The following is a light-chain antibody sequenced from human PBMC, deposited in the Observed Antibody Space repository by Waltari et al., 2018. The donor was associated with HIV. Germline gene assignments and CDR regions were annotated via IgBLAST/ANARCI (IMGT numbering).Light chain of an antibody. V-gene: IGKV3-15*01. CDR2: GAS. Sequence: EIVMTQSPVTLSVSPGERATLSCRASHSISSNLAWYQQKSGQAPRLLSYGASTRATDIPARFSGSGSGTEFTLTISSLQSEDFAVYFCQQYSNWPPLTFGGGTKVEIK. J-gene: IGKJ4*01. CDR3: QQYSNWPPLT. CDR1: HSISSN.